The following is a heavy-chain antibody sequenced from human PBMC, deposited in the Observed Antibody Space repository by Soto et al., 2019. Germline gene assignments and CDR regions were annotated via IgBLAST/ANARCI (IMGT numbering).Heavy chain of an antibody. D-gene: IGHD3-22*01. CDR1: GFTFSSYG. Sequence: PGGSRRLSCAASGFTFSSYGMHWVRQAPGKGLEWVAVIWYDGSNKYYADSVKGRFTISRDNSKNTLYQQMNSLRAEDTAVYYCARDWGEGTIIDPRPNWFDPWGQRTLVTVSS. V-gene: IGHV3-33*01. J-gene: IGHJ5*02. CDR2: IWYDGSNK. CDR3: ARDWGEGTIIDPRPNWFDP.